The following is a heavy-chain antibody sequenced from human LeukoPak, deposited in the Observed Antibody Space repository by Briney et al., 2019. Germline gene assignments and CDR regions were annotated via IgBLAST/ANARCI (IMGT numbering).Heavy chain of an antibody. CDR1: GFSFNTYG. Sequence: GGSLRLSCAASGFSFNTYGMNWVRQAPGKGLEWVSSITKSGDSTYYADTVRGRFTISRDNSKNTLYLQMNSLRAEDTAFYYCAKGPKQQLVGSRGHYFDYWGQGTLVTVSS. J-gene: IGHJ4*02. V-gene: IGHV3-23*01. CDR2: ITKSGDST. CDR3: AKGPKQQLVGSRGHYFDY. D-gene: IGHD6-13*01.